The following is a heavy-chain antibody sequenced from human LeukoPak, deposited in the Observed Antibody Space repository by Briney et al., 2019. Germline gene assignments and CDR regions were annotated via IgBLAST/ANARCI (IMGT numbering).Heavy chain of an antibody. V-gene: IGHV3-11*01. D-gene: IGHD5-12*01. Sequence: GGSLRLSCAASGFTFIEYYMSWIRQAPGKGLEWVADISSSGDIVSYGESVQGRFTISRDNAKDSLSLQFNSLSADDTAVYYCAREIVAGPFDYWGQGTLVTVSS. J-gene: IGHJ4*02. CDR2: ISSSGDIV. CDR1: GFTFIEYY. CDR3: AREIVAGPFDY.